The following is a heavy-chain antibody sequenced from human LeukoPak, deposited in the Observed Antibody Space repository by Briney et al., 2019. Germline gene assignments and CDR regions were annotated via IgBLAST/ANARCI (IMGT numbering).Heavy chain of an antibody. CDR1: GGTFSSYA. Sequence: GASVKVSCKASGGTFSSYAISWVRQAPGQGLEWMGGIIPIFGTANYAQKFQGRVTITTDESTSTAYMELSSLRSEDTAVYYCAREGTPTVTNNWFDPWGQGTLVTVSS. V-gene: IGHV1-69*05. CDR2: IIPIFGTA. J-gene: IGHJ5*02. D-gene: IGHD4-17*01. CDR3: AREGTPTVTNNWFDP.